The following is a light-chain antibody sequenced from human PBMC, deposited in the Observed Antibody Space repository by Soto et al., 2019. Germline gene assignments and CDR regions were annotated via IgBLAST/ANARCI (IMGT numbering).Light chain of an antibody. V-gene: IGLV4-60*02. Sequence: QAVLTQSSSASASLGASVKLTCTLSSGHSSYIIAWHQQQPGKAPRYLMKLEGSGNYNKGSGVPDRFSGSSSGADRYLTISNLQFEDEADYYCETWDSKGVFGGGTKLTVL. CDR2: LEGSGNY. J-gene: IGLJ3*02. CDR1: SGHSSYI. CDR3: ETWDSKGV.